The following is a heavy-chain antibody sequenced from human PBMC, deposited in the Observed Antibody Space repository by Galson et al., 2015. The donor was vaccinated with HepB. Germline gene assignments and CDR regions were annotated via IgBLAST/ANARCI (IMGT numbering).Heavy chain of an antibody. Sequence: SLRLSCAASGFTFSSYWMSWVRQAPGKGLEWVANIKQDGSEKYYVDSVKGRFTISRDNAKNSLYLQMNSLRAEDTAVYYCARVLGYCSSTSCRDAFDIWGQGTMVTVSS. V-gene: IGHV3-7*03. CDR1: GFTFSSYW. J-gene: IGHJ3*02. D-gene: IGHD2-2*01. CDR2: IKQDGSEK. CDR3: ARVLGYCSSTSCRDAFDI.